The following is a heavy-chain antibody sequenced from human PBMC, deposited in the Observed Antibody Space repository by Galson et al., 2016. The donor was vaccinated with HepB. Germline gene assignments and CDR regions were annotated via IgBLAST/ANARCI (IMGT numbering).Heavy chain of an antibody. CDR3: ARGRSILERGWYWFDP. J-gene: IGHJ5*02. CDR2: INQDGSEK. CDR1: GFTFRNYW. D-gene: IGHD6-19*01. V-gene: IGHV3-7*04. Sequence: SLRLSCADSGFTFRNYWMTWIRQAPGKGLEWVANINQDGSEKQYVDSVKGRFAISRDNAENSLYLQMTSLRAEDTAVYYCARGRSILERGWYWFDPWGQGTLVTGSS.